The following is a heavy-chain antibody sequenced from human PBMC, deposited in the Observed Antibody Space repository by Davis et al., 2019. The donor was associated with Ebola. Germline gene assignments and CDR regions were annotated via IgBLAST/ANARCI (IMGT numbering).Heavy chain of an antibody. V-gene: IGHV3-7*01. CDR3: VRDPALVVTGGGWYFDL. D-gene: IGHD2-21*02. Sequence: PSETLSLTCAASGFTFSNDWMTWVRQAPGKGLEWVASINADGSDKYYVDSVKGRFTISRDNAKNSLYLQMNSLRAEDTTVYYCVRDPALVVTGGGWYFDLWGRGTLVAVSS. J-gene: IGHJ2*01. CDR1: GFTFSNDW. CDR2: INADGSDK.